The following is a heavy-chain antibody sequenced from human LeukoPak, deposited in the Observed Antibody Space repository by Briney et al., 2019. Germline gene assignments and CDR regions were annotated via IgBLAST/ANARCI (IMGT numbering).Heavy chain of an antibody. CDR3: ARDRGTKYFDY. J-gene: IGHJ4*02. D-gene: IGHD3-10*01. CDR2: ISYDGSNK. CDR1: GFTFSSYA. V-gene: IGHV3-30*04. Sequence: PGRSLRLSCAASGFTFSSYAMHWVRQAPGKGLEGVAVISYDGSNKYYADSVKGRFTISRDNSKNTLYLQMNSLRAEDTAVYYCARDRGTKYFDYWGQGTLVTVSS.